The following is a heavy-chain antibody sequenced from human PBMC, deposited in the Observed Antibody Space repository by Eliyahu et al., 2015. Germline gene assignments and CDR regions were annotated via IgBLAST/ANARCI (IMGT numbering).Heavy chain of an antibody. V-gene: IGHV4-34*01. CDR2: IDHSGST. Sequence: QVQLRQWGAGLLKPSETLSVTCAVYVGSFSGYYWNWVRQPPGKGLEWIGEIDHSGSTNYTPSLKSRVSISVDTSKNQFSLKVNSVTAADTAIYYCARVTNSGSRSGYFDLWGRGTLVTVSS. D-gene: IGHD1-26*01. CDR1: VGSFSGYY. CDR3: ARVTNSGSRSGYFDL. J-gene: IGHJ2*01.